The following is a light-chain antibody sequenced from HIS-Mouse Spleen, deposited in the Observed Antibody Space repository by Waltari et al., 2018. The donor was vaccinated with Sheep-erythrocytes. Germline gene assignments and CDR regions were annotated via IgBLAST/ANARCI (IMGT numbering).Light chain of an antibody. CDR2: EGS. Sequence: QSALTQPASVSGSPGQSITLSCPGTSSDVGRYNLFSWYQQHPGKAPKLMIYEGSKRPSGVSNRFSGSKSGNTASLTISGLQAEDEADYYCCSYAGSSTWVFGGGTKLTVL. CDR3: CSYAGSSTWV. V-gene: IGLV2-23*01. CDR1: SSDVGRYNL. J-gene: IGLJ3*02.